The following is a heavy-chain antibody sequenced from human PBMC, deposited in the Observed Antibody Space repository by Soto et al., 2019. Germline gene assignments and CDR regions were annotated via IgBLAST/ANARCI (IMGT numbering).Heavy chain of an antibody. J-gene: IGHJ4*02. CDR2: IYSGGST. CDR3: ASLNAGYSSSWYDDY. V-gene: IGHV3-53*01. CDR1: GFTVSSNY. Sequence: GGSLRLSCAASGFTVSSNYMSWVRQAPGKGLEWVSVIYSGGSTYYADSVKGRFTISRDNSKNTLYLQMNSLRAEDTAVYYCASLNAGYSSSWYDDYWGQGTLVTVSS. D-gene: IGHD6-13*01.